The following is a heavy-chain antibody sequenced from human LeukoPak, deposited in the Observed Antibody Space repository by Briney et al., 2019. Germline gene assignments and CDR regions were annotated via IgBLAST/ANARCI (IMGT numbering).Heavy chain of an antibody. CDR2: ISPSGDIT. Sequence: GGSLRLSCAASGFTFDDYGMSWVRQAPGKGLEWVSGISPSGDITYYADSVKGRFTISRDNSKNTLYLEVISLTAEDTAVYYCAKDDAWLRFGEWSQGTLVTVSS. V-gene: IGHV3-23*01. CDR1: GFTFDDYG. D-gene: IGHD3-10*01. CDR3: AKDDAWLRFGE. J-gene: IGHJ4*02.